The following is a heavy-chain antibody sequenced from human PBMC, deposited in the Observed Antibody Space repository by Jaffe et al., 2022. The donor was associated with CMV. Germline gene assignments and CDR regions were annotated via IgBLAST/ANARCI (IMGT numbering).Heavy chain of an antibody. CDR1: GYSFTSYW. D-gene: IGHD5-12*01. CDR3: ARGEDSGYDIGGAFDI. J-gene: IGHJ3*02. CDR2: IDPSDSYT. V-gene: IGHV5-10-1*03. Sequence: EVQLVQSGAEVKKPGESLRISCKGSGYSFTSYWISWVRQMPGKGLEWMGRIDPSDSYTNYSPSFQGHVTISADKSISTAYLQWSSLKASDTAMYYCARGEDSGYDIGGAFDIWGQGTMVTVSS.